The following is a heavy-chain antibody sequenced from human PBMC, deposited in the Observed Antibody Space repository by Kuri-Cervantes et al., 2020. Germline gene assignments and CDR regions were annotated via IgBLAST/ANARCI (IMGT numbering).Heavy chain of an antibody. CDR3: AGAGGLRGYFDL. CDR1: GFTFSSYI. D-gene: IGHD3-16*01. CDR2: IRSSSSTK. V-gene: IGHV3-48*01. Sequence: EALKISFAASGFTFSSYIMNWVRQAPGKGPEWVSYIRSSSSTKYYVDSVKGRITIYRDNAKNTLYLQMNSLRAEDTAVYYCAGAGGLRGYFDLWGRGTLVTVSS. J-gene: IGHJ2*01.